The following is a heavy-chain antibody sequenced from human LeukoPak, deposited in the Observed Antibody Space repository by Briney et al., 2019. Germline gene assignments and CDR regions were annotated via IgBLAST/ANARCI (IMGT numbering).Heavy chain of an antibody. D-gene: IGHD6-13*01. V-gene: IGHV1-69*05. CDR3: AREGGGNSVIAAAGTRWFDP. Sequence: SVKVSCKASGGTFGSYAISWVRQAPGQGLEWMGGIIPIFGTANYAQKFQGRVTITTDESTSTAYMELSSLRSEDTAVYYCAREGGGNSVIAAAGTRWFDPWGQGTLVTVSS. CDR1: GGTFGSYA. J-gene: IGHJ5*02. CDR2: IIPIFGTA.